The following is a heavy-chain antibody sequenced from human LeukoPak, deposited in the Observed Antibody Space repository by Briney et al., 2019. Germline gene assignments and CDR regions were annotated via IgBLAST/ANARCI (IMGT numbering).Heavy chain of an antibody. CDR2: INPNSGGT. V-gene: IGHV1-2*02. Sequence: ASVKVSCKASGYTFTGYYMHWVRQAPGQGLEWMGWINPNSGGTNYAQKFQGRVTMTRDTSISTAYMELSRLRSNGTSVYYCARVSDYGAYVSGFDYWGQGTLVTVSS. D-gene: IGHD4-17*01. J-gene: IGHJ4*02. CDR3: ARVSDYGAYVSGFDY. CDR1: GYTFTGYY.